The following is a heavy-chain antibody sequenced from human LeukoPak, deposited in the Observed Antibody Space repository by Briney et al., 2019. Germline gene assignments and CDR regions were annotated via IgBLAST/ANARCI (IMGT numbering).Heavy chain of an antibody. CDR3: ARDDVAWNDVHWYDP. V-gene: IGHV3-21*01. J-gene: IGHJ5*02. CDR1: GFTFSYYT. D-gene: IGHD1-1*01. CDR2: INSIGSYM. Sequence: GGSLRLSCAASGFTFSYYTMNWVRQAPGKGLEWVSSINSIGSYMYYADSVKGRFTISRDNAKDSLYLQMSSLRAEDTAVYYCARDDVAWNDVHWYDPWGQGTLVTVSS.